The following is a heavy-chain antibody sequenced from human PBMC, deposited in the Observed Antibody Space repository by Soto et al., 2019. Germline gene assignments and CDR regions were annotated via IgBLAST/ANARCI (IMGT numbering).Heavy chain of an antibody. Sequence: SETLSLTCAVYGGSFSGYYWSWIRQPPGKELEWIGEINHSGSTNYNPSLKSRVTISVDTSKNQFSLKLSSVTAVDTAVYYCARLSGSWQSWFDPWGQGTLVTVSS. CDR2: INHSGST. V-gene: IGHV4-34*01. CDR1: GGSFSGYY. D-gene: IGHD6-13*01. J-gene: IGHJ5*02. CDR3: ARLSGSWQSWFDP.